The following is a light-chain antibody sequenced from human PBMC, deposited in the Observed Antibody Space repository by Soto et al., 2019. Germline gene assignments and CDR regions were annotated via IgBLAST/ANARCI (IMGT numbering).Light chain of an antibody. CDR2: DVS. J-gene: IGLJ2*01. Sequence: QSVLTQPASVSGSPGQSVTISYTGTSSDVGGYNYVSWYQQHPGKAPKLMIYDVSNRPSGVSNRFSGSKSGNTASLTISGLQAEDEADYYCSSYTSSSIVVFGGGTKLTVL. CDR3: SSYTSSSIVV. CDR1: SSDVGGYNY. V-gene: IGLV2-14*01.